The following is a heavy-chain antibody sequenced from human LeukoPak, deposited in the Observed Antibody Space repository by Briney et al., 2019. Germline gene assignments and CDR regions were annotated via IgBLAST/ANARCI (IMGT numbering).Heavy chain of an antibody. CDR1: GFTFSSYG. CDR3: ARPHINYYDSSGYFS. CDR2: ISGSGGST. V-gene: IGHV3-23*01. J-gene: IGHJ5*02. D-gene: IGHD3-22*01. Sequence: AGGSLRLSCAASGFTFSSYGMSWVRQAPGKGLEWVSAISGSGGSTYYADSVKGRFTISRDNSKNTLYLQMNSLRAEDTAVYYCARPHINYYDSSGYFSWGQGTLVTVSS.